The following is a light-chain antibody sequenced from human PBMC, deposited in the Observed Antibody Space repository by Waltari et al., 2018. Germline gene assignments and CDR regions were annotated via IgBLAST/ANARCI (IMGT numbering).Light chain of an antibody. CDR3: QQSYSTLIT. CDR2: AAS. V-gene: IGKV1-39*01. Sequence: DIQMTQSPSSLSSSVGDRVTITCRASQSSNSYLNWYQQKPGKAPKLLIYAASSLQSGVPSRFSGSGSGTDFTLTISSLQPEDFATYYCQQSYSTLITFGQGTRLEIK. CDR1: QSSNSY. J-gene: IGKJ5*01.